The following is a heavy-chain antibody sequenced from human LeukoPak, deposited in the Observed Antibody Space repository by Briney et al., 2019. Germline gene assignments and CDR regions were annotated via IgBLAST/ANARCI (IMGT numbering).Heavy chain of an antibody. J-gene: IGHJ6*02. Sequence: MTSETLSLTCTVSGGSISSGGYYWSRIRQHPGKGLEWIGYIYYSGSTYYNPSLKSRVTISVDTSKNQFSLKLSSVTAADTAVYYCARDLGYYDFWSGYYGSRRDGMDVWGQGTTVTVSS. CDR1: GGSISSGGYY. CDR2: IYYSGST. V-gene: IGHV4-30-4*08. CDR3: ARDLGYYDFWSGYYGSRRDGMDV. D-gene: IGHD3-3*01.